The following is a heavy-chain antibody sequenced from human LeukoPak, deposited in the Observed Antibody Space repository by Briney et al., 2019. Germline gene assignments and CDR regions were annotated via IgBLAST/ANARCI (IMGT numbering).Heavy chain of an antibody. Sequence: SSETLSLTCTVSGGSISSYYWSWIRQPPGKGLEWIGYIYYSGSTNYNPSLKSRVTISVDTSKNQFSLKLSSVTAADTAVYYCARTNYELDYWGQRTLVTVSS. CDR2: IYYSGST. D-gene: IGHD1-7*01. J-gene: IGHJ4*02. CDR1: GGSISSYY. CDR3: ARTNYELDY. V-gene: IGHV4-59*01.